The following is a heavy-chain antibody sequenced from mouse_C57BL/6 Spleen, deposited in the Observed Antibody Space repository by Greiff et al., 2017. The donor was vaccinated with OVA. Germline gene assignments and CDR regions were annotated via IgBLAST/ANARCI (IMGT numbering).Heavy chain of an antibody. CDR1: GFNIKNTY. Sequence: EVQLQQSVAELVRPGASVKLSCTASGFNIKNTYMHWVKQRPEQGLEWIGRIDPANGNTKYAPKFQGKATITADSSSNTAYLQHSSMTAEDTTIYYCARKSWDFYYLDDWGQGTTLTVSS. J-gene: IGHJ2*01. CDR3: ARKSWDFYYLDD. CDR2: IDPANGNT. D-gene: IGHD4-1*01. V-gene: IGHV14-3*01.